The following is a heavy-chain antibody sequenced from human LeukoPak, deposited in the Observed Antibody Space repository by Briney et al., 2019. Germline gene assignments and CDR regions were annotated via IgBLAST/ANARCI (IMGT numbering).Heavy chain of an antibody. D-gene: IGHD6-6*01. CDR1: GLTFDDYG. CDR2: INWNGGSK. Sequence: GGSLRLYCAASGLTFDDYGMSWVRQAPGKGLEWVSGINWNGGSKGYADSVKGRFTISRDNAKNSLYLQMNSLRAEDTALYYCARDQGSSLVNWFDPWGQGTLVTVSS. V-gene: IGHV3-20*04. CDR3: ARDQGSSLVNWFDP. J-gene: IGHJ5*02.